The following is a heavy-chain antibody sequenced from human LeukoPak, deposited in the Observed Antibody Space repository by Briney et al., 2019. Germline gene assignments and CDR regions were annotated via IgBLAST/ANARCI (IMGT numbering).Heavy chain of an antibody. Sequence: WGSLRLSCAASGFTFSSYEMNWVRQAPGKGLEWVSYISSSGSTIYYADSVKGRFTISRDNAKNSLYLQMNSLRAEDTAVYYCARDTLGEGEDANYAVYYFDYWGQGTPVTVSS. CDR3: ARDTLGEGEDANYAVYYFDY. V-gene: IGHV3-48*03. CDR1: GFTFSSYE. D-gene: IGHD3-10*01. CDR2: ISSSGSTI. J-gene: IGHJ4*02.